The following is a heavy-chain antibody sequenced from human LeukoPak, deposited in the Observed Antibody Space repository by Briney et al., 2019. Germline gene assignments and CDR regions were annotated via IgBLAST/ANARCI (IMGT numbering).Heavy chain of an antibody. CDR3: ARALLAPYYFDY. CDR2: ISGSGGST. CDR1: GFTFSTYA. V-gene: IGHV3-23*01. Sequence: PGGSLRLSCAASGFTFSTYAMNWVRQAPGKGLEWVSVISGSGGSTDYADSVKGRFTISRDNAKNTLYLQMNSLRAEDTAVYYCARALLAPYYFDYWGQGALVTVSS. J-gene: IGHJ4*02. D-gene: IGHD2/OR15-2a*01.